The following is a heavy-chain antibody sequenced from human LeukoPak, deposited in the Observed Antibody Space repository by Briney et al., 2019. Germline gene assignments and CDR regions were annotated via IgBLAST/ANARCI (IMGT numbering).Heavy chain of an antibody. D-gene: IGHD4-17*01. J-gene: IGHJ6*04. CDR3: ARDRRGDDYYYYGMDV. CDR2: ISYDGSNK. V-gene: IGHV3-30*04. CDR1: GFTFSSYA. Sequence: HPGGSLRLSCAASGFTFSSYAMHWVRQAPGKGLEWVAVISYDGSNKYYADSVKGRFTISRDNSKNTLYLQMNSLRAEDTAVYYCARDRRGDDYYYYGMDVWGKGTTVTVSS.